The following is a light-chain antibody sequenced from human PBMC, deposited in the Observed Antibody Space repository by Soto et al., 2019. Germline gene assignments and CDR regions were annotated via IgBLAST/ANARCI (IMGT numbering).Light chain of an antibody. V-gene: IGLV2-14*03. CDR2: DVT. Sequence: QSALTQPASVSGSPGQSIAISCTGTSSDVGAYNFVSWYQQHPGKAPKLMIYDVTNRPSGVSDRFSGSKSGNTASLTISGLQAEDEDDYYCTSRTTSTTMIFGGGTKVPVL. CDR1: SSDVGAYNF. CDR3: TSRTTSTTMI. J-gene: IGLJ2*01.